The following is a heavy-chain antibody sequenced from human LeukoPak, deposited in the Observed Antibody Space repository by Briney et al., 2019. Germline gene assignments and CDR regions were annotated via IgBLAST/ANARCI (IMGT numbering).Heavy chain of an antibody. D-gene: IGHD6-13*01. CDR3: ARGFRDSSSWNWFDP. Sequence: PSETLSLTCAVYGGSFSGYYWSWIRRPPGKGLEWIGEINHSGSTNYNPSLKSRVTISVDTSKNQFSLKLSSVTAADTAVYYCARGFRDSSSWNWFDPWGQGTLVTVSS. J-gene: IGHJ5*02. CDR2: INHSGST. CDR1: GGSFSGYY. V-gene: IGHV4-34*01.